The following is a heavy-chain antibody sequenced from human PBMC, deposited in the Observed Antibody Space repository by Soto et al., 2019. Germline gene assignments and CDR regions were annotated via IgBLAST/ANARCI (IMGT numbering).Heavy chain of an antibody. Sequence: SVKVSCKASGGTFSSYAISWVRQAPGQGLEWMGGIIPIFGTANYAQKFQGRVTITADESTSTAYMELSSLRSEDTAVYYCARDRGIAATDAFYYWGQGTRVTVSS. D-gene: IGHD6-13*01. J-gene: IGHJ4*02. CDR2: IIPIFGTA. CDR1: GGTFSSYA. V-gene: IGHV1-69*13. CDR3: ARDRGIAATDAFYY.